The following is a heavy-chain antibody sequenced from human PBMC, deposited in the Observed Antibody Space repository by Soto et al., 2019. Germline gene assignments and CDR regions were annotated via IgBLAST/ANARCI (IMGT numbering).Heavy chain of an antibody. V-gene: IGHV1-69*13. D-gene: IGHD6-13*01. CDR2: IIPIFGTA. Sequence: SVKVSCKASGGTFSSYAISWVRQAPGQGLEWMGGIIPIFGTANYAQKFQGRVTITADESTSTAYMELSSLRSEDTAVYYCAREVVAAAPRLDYYGMDVWGQGTTVTSP. CDR3: AREVVAAAPRLDYYGMDV. J-gene: IGHJ6*02. CDR1: GGTFSSYA.